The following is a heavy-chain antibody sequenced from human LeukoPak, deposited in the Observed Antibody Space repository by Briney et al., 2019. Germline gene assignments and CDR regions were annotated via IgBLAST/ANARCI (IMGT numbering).Heavy chain of an antibody. Sequence: RSSETLSLTCTVSGYSISSGYYWGWIRQPPGKGLEWIGSIYHSGSTYYNPSLKSRVTISVDTSKNQFSLKLSSVTAADTAVYYCARVIDGSGSYYPFDYWGQGTLVTVSS. CDR3: ARVIDGSGSYYPFDY. D-gene: IGHD3-10*01. CDR1: GYSISSGYY. CDR2: IYHSGST. J-gene: IGHJ4*02. V-gene: IGHV4-38-2*02.